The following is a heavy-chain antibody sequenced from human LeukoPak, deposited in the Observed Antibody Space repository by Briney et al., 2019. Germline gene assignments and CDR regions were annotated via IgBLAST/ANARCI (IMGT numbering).Heavy chain of an antibody. CDR3: AKVLLISYYDSSCYPLELDY. J-gene: IGHJ4*02. D-gene: IGHD3-22*01. CDR1: GFTLSSYG. Sequence: GGSLRLSCVHSGFTLSSYGMHWVRQAPGKGLEWVAVISSDGSNKYYADSVKGRFTISRDNSKNTLYLQMNSLRAEDTAVYYCAKVLLISYYDSSCYPLELDYWGQGTLVTVSS. CDR2: ISSDGSNK. V-gene: IGHV3-30*18.